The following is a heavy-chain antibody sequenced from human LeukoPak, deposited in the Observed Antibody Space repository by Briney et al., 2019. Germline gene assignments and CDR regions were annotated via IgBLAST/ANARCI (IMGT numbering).Heavy chain of an antibody. CDR3: AGASSYYYGSGSYHRAFDI. V-gene: IGHV4-59*01. J-gene: IGHJ3*02. CDR2: IYYSGST. Sequence: SETLSLTCTVSGGSISSYYWSWIRQPPGKGLEWIGYIYYSGSTNYNPSLKSRVTISVDTSKNQFSLKLSSVTAADTAVYYCAGASSYYYGSGSYHRAFDIWGQGTMVTVSS. CDR1: GGSISSYY. D-gene: IGHD3-10*01.